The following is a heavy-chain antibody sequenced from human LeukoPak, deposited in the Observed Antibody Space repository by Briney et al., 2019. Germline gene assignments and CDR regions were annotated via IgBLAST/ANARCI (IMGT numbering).Heavy chain of an antibody. Sequence: GGSLSLSCTTSGFTVSSNYMSWVRQAPGKGLEWVSYISSSGSTIYYADSVKGRFTISRDNAKNSLYLQMNSLRAEDTAVYYCARDYGGSSPFDYWGQGTLVTVSS. CDR1: GFTVSSNY. D-gene: IGHD4-23*01. J-gene: IGHJ4*02. V-gene: IGHV3-48*03. CDR3: ARDYGGSSPFDY. CDR2: ISSSGSTI.